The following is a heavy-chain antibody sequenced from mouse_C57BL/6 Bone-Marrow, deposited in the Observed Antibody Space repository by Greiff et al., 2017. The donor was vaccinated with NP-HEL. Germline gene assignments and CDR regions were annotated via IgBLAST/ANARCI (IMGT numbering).Heavy chain of an antibody. Sequence: VQLQQSGTVLARPGASVKMSCKTSGYTFTSYWMHWVKQRPGQGLEWIGAIYPGNSDTSYNQKFKGKAKLTAVTSASTAYMELSSLTNEDSAVYYCTRGDDYDEGTWFAYWGQGTLVTVSA. J-gene: IGHJ3*01. CDR2: IYPGNSDT. V-gene: IGHV1-5*01. D-gene: IGHD2-4*01. CDR3: TRGDDYDEGTWFAY. CDR1: GYTFTSYW.